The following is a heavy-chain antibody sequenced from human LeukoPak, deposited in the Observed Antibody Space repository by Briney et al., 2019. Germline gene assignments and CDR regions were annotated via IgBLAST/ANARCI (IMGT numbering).Heavy chain of an antibody. D-gene: IGHD5-12*01. V-gene: IGHV4-34*01. J-gene: IGHJ4*02. Sequence: SETLSLTCAVFGGSLSGYYWSWIRQPPGKGLEWIAEINRSGSPNYNPSLKSRVTISVDTSKNQFSLKLSSVTAADTAVYYCASEYSGYDSFLFWGQGTLVTVSS. CDR1: GGSLSGYY. CDR2: INRSGSP. CDR3: ASEYSGYDSFLF.